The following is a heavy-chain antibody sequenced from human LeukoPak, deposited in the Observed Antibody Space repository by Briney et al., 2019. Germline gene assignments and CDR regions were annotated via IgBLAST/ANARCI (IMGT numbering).Heavy chain of an antibody. J-gene: IGHJ3*02. CDR3: ARVGLIAIRAFDI. V-gene: IGHV3-66*02. CDR2: IYSGGST. CDR1: GFTVSSNY. Sequence: GGSLRLSCAASGFTVSSNYMSWVRQAPGKGLEWVSVIYSGGSTYYADSAKGRFTISRDNSKNTLYLQMNSLRAEDTAVYYCARVGLIAIRAFDIWGQGTMVTVSS. D-gene: IGHD5-12*01.